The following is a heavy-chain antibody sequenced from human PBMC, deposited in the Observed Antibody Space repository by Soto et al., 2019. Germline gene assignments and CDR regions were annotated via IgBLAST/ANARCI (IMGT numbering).Heavy chain of an antibody. V-gene: IGHV3-30-3*01. J-gene: IGHJ6*02. CDR1: GFTFSSYA. CDR2: ISYDGSNK. CDR3: ARELYGVYSHYGMDV. Sequence: GGSLRLSCAASGFTFSSYAMHWVRQAPGKGLEWVAVISYDGSNKYYADSVKGRFTISRDNSKNTLYLQMNSLRAEDTAVYYCARELYGVYSHYGMDVWGQGPTGTVS. D-gene: IGHD3-10*01.